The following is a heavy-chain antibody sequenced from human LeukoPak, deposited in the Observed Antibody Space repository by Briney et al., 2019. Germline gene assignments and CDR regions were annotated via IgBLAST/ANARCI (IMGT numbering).Heavy chain of an antibody. Sequence: GGSLRLSCAASGFTASSNYMNWVRQAPGKGLEWVSVIYTGGGTYYADSVKGRFTISRDNSKNTLYLQMNSLRAEDTAVYFCARVGGGGVNYYMDVWGKGTTVTISS. CDR1: GFTASSNY. CDR2: IYTGGGT. CDR3: ARVGGGGVNYYMDV. V-gene: IGHV3-66*01. J-gene: IGHJ6*03. D-gene: IGHD3-16*01.